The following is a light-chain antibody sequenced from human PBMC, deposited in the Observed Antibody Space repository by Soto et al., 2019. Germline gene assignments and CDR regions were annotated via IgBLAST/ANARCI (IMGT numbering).Light chain of an antibody. Sequence: QSVLTPPAPLSGAPGQPITLSCPGTSSDVGGYNYVSWYQQHPGKAPEVMIYDVSNRPSGVSNRFSGSKSGNTASLTISGLQAEDEADYYCNSYTTSSTYVFGTGTKVTVL. V-gene: IGLV2-14*01. CDR3: NSYTTSSTYV. J-gene: IGLJ1*01. CDR1: SSDVGGYNY. CDR2: DVS.